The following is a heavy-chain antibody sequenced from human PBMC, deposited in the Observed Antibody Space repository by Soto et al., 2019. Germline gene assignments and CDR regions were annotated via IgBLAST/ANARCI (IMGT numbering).Heavy chain of an antibody. CDR3: ARGGLELRDNWFDP. D-gene: IGHD1-7*01. V-gene: IGHV3-23*01. CDR1: GFTFSSYA. Sequence: PGGSLRLSCAASGFTFSSYAMSWVRQAPGKGLEWVSAISGSGGSTYYADSVKGRFTISRDNSKNTLYLQMNSLRAEDTAVYYCARGGLELRDNWFDPWGQGTLVTVSS. J-gene: IGHJ5*02. CDR2: ISGSGGST.